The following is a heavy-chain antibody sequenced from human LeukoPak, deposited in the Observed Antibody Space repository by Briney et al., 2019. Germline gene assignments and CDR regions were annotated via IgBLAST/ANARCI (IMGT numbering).Heavy chain of an antibody. J-gene: IGHJ6*03. CDR3: ARVVGGAYYYYYYMDV. CDR1: GYTFTSYG. V-gene: IGHV1-18*01. Sequence: ASVKVSCKASGYTFTSYGISWVRQAPGQGLEWMGWISAYNGNTNYGQKLQGRVTMTTDTSTSTAYMELRSLRSDDTAVYYCARVVGGAYYYYYYMDVWGKGTTVTVSS. CDR2: ISAYNGNT. D-gene: IGHD3-16*01.